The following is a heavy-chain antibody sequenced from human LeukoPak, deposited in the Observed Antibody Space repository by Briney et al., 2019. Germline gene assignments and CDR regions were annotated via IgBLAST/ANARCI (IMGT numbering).Heavy chain of an antibody. CDR3: ARHLSTAGALGIDY. CDR1: GGSFSGYY. V-gene: IGHV4-34*01. J-gene: IGHJ4*02. D-gene: IGHD6-13*01. Sequence: SETLSLTCAVYGGSFSGYYWSWIRQPPGKGLEWIGEINHSGSTNYNPSLKSRVTISVDTSKNQFSLKLTSVTAADTAVYYCARHLSTAGALGIDYWGQGTLVTVSS. CDR2: INHSGST.